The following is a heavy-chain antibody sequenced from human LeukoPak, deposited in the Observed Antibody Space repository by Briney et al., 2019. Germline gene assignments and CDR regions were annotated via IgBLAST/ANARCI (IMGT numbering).Heavy chain of an antibody. V-gene: IGHV1-69*13. Sequence: ASVKVSCKASGGTFSSYAIRWVRQAPGQGLEWMGGIIPIFGTANYAQKFQGRVTITADESTSTAYMELSSLRSEDTAVYYCARDGGGNSLGFDYWGQGTLVTVSS. CDR3: ARDGGGNSLGFDY. J-gene: IGHJ4*02. D-gene: IGHD4-23*01. CDR1: GGTFSSYA. CDR2: IIPIFGTA.